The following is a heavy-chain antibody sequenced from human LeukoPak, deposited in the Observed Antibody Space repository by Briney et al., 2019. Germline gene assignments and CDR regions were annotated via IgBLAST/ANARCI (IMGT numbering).Heavy chain of an antibody. CDR1: GFTFSSYA. V-gene: IGHV3-30-3*01. D-gene: IGHD3-16*01. J-gene: IGHJ5*02. CDR2: ISYDGSNT. Sequence: GGSLRLSCAASGFTFSSYAMHWVRQAPGKGLEWVAVISYDGSNTYYADSVKDRFTISRDNSKNTLYLQMNSLRAEDTAVYYCAREELGSSLGFDPWDQGTLVTVSS. CDR3: AREELGSSLGFDP.